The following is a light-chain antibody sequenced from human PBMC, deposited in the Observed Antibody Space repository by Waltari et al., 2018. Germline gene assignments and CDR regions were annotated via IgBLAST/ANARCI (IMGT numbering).Light chain of an antibody. Sequence: DIQMTQSTSSLSASVGDRVTITYRASQSISSYLNWYQQKPGKAPKLLIYAASSLQSGVPSRFSGSGSGTDFTLTISSLQPEDFATYYCQQSYSTPSTFGQGTKLEI. V-gene: IGKV1-39*01. CDR3: QQSYSTPST. CDR2: AAS. CDR1: QSISSY. J-gene: IGKJ2*01.